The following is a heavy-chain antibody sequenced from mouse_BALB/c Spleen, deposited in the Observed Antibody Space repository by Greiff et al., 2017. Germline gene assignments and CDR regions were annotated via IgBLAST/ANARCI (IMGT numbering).Heavy chain of an antibody. CDR3: ARRGVYERFYDFDY. J-gene: IGHJ2*01. Sequence: EVQLQQSGPELVKPGASVQISCKPSGYTFPEYTMHWVKQSHGKSLEWIGGINPNNGGNSYNQKFKGKATLTLDKSSRAAYMEIRSLTSEDSAVYYGARRGVYERFYDFDYWGQGTTVTVSA. D-gene: IGHD2-14*01. CDR1: GYTFPEYT. V-gene: IGHV1-22*01. CDR2: INPNNGGN.